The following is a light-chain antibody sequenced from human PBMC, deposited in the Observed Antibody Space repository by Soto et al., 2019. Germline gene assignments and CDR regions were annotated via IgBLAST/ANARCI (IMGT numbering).Light chain of an antibody. CDR2: SAS. J-gene: IGKJ4*01. V-gene: IGKV1-5*01. CDR3: QQFDNLPLT. Sequence: DIQMTQSPSILSASVGDRVTITCRASQSISSWLAWYQQKPGKAPNLLIYSASSLEIGVPSRFSGSGSGTDFTFTITSLQPEDIATYYCQQFDNLPLTFGGGTKVDI. CDR1: QSISSW.